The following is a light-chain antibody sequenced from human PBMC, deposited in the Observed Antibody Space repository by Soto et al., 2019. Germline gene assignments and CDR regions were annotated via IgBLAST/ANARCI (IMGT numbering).Light chain of an antibody. V-gene: IGLV2-14*03. J-gene: IGLJ1*01. CDR2: DVS. Sequence: QSALTQAASVSGSPGQSVTISCTGTNRDVGGFDFVSWYQQLPGEAPKLVIFDVSSRPSGVSDRFSGSKSGNTASLTISGLQAEDEAEYYCASYTRSPTYVFGTGTKLTVL. CDR1: NRDVGGFDF. CDR3: ASYTRSPTYV.